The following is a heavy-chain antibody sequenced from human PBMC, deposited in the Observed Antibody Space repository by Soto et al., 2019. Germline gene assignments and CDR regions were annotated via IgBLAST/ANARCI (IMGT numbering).Heavy chain of an antibody. V-gene: IGHV4-59*01. CDR3: VRDYLLTGFDA. Sequence: SETLSLTCTVSNGSISTYYWTWVRQPPGKGLEWIGYVYYSGSTNYNPSLKSRVGMSIDTSKNQFSLELKSVTAADTATYYCVRDYLLTGFDAWGQGTLVTVSS. J-gene: IGHJ5*02. CDR2: VYYSGST. CDR1: NGSISTYY. D-gene: IGHD3-9*01.